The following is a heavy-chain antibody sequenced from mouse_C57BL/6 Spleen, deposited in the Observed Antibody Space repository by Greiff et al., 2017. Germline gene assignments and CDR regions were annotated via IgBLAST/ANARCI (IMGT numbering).Heavy chain of an antibody. CDR2: ISNGGGST. Sequence: DVKLVESGGGLVQPGGSLKLSCAASGFTFSDYYMYWVRQTPEKRLEWVAYISNGGGSTYYPDTVKGRFTISRDNAKNTLYLQMSRLKSEDTAMYYCARQYDGYYGFAYWGQGTLVTVSA. V-gene: IGHV5-12*01. D-gene: IGHD2-3*01. J-gene: IGHJ3*01. CDR1: GFTFSDYY. CDR3: ARQYDGYYGFAY.